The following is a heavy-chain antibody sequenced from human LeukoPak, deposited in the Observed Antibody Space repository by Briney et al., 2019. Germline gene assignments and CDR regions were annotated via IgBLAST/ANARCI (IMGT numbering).Heavy chain of an antibody. Sequence: PGGSLRLSCVASGFTFSSSWMTWVRQAPGKGLEWVANIKYDGSEKYYVDFAKGRFTISRDNAKSSLYLQMNSLRAEDTAIYYCAREHSSSPSQDSWGRGTLVTVSS. CDR1: GFTFSSSW. D-gene: IGHD6-6*01. CDR2: IKYDGSEK. V-gene: IGHV3-7*03. CDR3: AREHSSSPSQDS. J-gene: IGHJ4*02.